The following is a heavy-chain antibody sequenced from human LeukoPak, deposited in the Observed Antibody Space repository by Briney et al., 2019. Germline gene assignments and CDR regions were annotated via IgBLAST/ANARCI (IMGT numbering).Heavy chain of an antibody. J-gene: IGHJ4*02. CDR2: ISGSGGST. CDR3: ARDLMGIAYRGAFYY. V-gene: IGHV3-23*01. CDR1: GFTFSGYG. Sequence: GGSLRLSCAASGFTFSGYGMSWVRQAPGKGLEWVSAISGSGGSTYYADSVKGRFTISRDNSKNTPYLQMNSLRAEDTAVYYCARDLMGIAYRGAFYYWGQGTLVTVSS. D-gene: IGHD6-13*01.